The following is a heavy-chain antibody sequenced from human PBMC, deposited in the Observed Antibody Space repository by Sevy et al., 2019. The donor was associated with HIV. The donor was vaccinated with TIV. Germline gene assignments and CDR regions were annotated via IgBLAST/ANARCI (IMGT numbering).Heavy chain of an antibody. V-gene: IGHV3-66*02. CDR3: ARAKLRPYSSGWYGFDY. J-gene: IGHJ4*02. CDR2: IHSDGST. CDR1: GLTVSNNY. D-gene: IGHD6-19*01. Sequence: GGSLRLSCAGSGLTVSNNYMNWVRQAPGKGLEWVSAIHSDGSTYYADSVKGRFTISRDNSKNTLYLQMNSLGPEDTAVYYCARAKLRPYSSGWYGFDYWGQGTLVTVSS.